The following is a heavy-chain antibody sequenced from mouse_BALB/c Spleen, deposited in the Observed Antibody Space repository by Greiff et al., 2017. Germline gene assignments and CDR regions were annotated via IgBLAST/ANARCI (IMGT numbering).Heavy chain of an antibody. CDR2: INPSTGYT. CDR3: ARSGYDHDGGMDY. J-gene: IGHJ4*01. V-gene: IGHV1-4*01. D-gene: IGHD2-2*01. Sequence: QVQLQQSGAELATPGASVKMSCKASGYTFTSYWMHWVKQRPGQGLEWIGYINPSTGYTEYNQKFKDKATLTADKSSSTAYMQLSSLTSEDSAVYYCARSGYDHDGGMDYWGQGTSVTVSS. CDR1: GYTFTSYW.